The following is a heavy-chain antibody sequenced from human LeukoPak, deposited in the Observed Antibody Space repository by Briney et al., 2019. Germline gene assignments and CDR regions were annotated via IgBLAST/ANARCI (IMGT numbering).Heavy chain of an antibody. D-gene: IGHD6-13*01. V-gene: IGHV3-11*01. CDR1: GFTFSDYY. Sequence: GGSLRLSCAASGFTFSDYYMSWIRQAPGKGLEWVSYISSSGSTIYYADSVKGQFTISRDNAKNSLYLQMNSLRAEDTAVYYCAREYSSSWYVNRFDPWGQGTLVTVSS. CDR2: ISSSGSTI. CDR3: AREYSSSWYVNRFDP. J-gene: IGHJ5*02.